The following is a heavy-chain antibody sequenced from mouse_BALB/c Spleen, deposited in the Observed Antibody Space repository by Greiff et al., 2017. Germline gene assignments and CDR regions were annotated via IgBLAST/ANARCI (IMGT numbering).Heavy chain of an antibody. CDR1: GFTFSSYA. D-gene: IGHD1-1*01. CDR3: AREGDFGTVVTMDY. Sequence: DVMLVESGGGLVKPGGSPKLSCAASGFTFSSYAMSWVRQSPEKRLEWVAEISSGGSYTYYPDTVTGRFTISRDNAKNTLYLEMSSLRSEDTAMYYCAREGDFGTVVTMDYWGQGTSVTVSS. J-gene: IGHJ4*01. CDR2: ISSGGSYT. V-gene: IGHV5-9-4*01.